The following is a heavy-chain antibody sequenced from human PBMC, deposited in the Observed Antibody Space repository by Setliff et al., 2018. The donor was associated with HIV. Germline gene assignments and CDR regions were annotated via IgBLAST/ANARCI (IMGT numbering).Heavy chain of an antibody. CDR1: GFTFSAYT. V-gene: IGHV3-23*01. Sequence: GGSLRLSCAASGFTFSAYTMSWVRQSPGKGLERISSFSGISDKTFYADSVKGRFSVSRDNSKNTLYLQMNSLTVEDTAMYYCAKRGSCTITNCYHQFDSWGQGTLVTVSS. J-gene: IGHJ4*02. CDR2: FSGISDKT. D-gene: IGHD2-2*01. CDR3: AKRGSCTITNCYHQFDS.